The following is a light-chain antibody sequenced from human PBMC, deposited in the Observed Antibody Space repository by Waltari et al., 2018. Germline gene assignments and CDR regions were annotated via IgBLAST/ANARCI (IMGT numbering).Light chain of an antibody. V-gene: IGLV1-47*01. Sequence: QSVLTQPPSASGTPGQRVTISCSGRRSNIGSNYVYWYQQPPGTAPKLLIYRNNQRPSGVPDRFSGSKSGTSASLAISGLRSEDETDYYCAAWDDSLSGPWVFGGGTKLTVL. CDR1: RSNIGSNY. CDR2: RNN. CDR3: AAWDDSLSGPWV. J-gene: IGLJ3*02.